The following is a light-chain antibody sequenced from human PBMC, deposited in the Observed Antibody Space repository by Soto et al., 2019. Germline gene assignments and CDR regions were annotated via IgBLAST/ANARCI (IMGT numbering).Light chain of an antibody. CDR1: SSDVGSYNH. CDR2: EVT. V-gene: IGLV2-14*01. CDR3: NSLSATGTSYV. J-gene: IGLJ1*01. Sequence: QSALTQPASVSGSPGQSIAISCTGTSSDVGSYNHVSWYQQYPGKAPKLMIYEVTDRPSGVSNRFSGSKSGSTASLTISGLQAEDEAEYYCNSLSATGTSYVFGTGTKSPS.